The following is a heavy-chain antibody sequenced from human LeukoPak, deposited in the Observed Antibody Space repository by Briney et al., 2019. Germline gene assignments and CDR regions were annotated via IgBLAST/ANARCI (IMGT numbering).Heavy chain of an antibody. CDR3: ATLGGSYYSFDY. V-gene: IGHV4-4*07. Sequence: MASETLSLTCTVSGGSISSYYWSWIRQPAGKGLEWIGRIYTSGSTNYNPSLKSRVTMSVDTSKNQFSLKLSSLTAADTAVYYCATLGGSYYSFDYWGQGTLVTVSS. CDR1: GGSISSYY. CDR2: IYTSGST. J-gene: IGHJ4*02. D-gene: IGHD1-26*01.